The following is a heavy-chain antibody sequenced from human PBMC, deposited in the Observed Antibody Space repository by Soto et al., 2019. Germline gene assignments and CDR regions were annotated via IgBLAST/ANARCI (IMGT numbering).Heavy chain of an antibody. V-gene: IGHV4-4*07. Sequence: QVQLQESGPGLVKPSETLSLTCTVSGGSISTYYWTWIRQSAGKGLEWIGRVYISGSTNYHPSLKSRLAMSVDTSNTQFSLKVTSVAAADTAVYYCARGGRDGFDIWGQGTMVTVSS. CDR1: GGSISTYY. CDR2: VYISGST. J-gene: IGHJ3*02. CDR3: ARGGRDGFDI.